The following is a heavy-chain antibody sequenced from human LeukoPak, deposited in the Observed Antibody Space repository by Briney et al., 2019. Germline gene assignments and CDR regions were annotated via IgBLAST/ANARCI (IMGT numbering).Heavy chain of an antibody. V-gene: IGHV3-23*01. J-gene: IGHJ4*02. CDR2: IVNSGGST. CDR1: GFTFSNYA. CDR3: AKDRAGYSYGMFDY. Sequence: QSGGSLRLSCVASGFTFSNYAMSWVRQAPGKGLEGGSGIVNSGGSTYYADSVKGRLTISRDNSKKTVYLQMSSLRGDDTAVYYCAKDRAGYSYGMFDYWGQGTLVTVSS. D-gene: IGHD5-18*01.